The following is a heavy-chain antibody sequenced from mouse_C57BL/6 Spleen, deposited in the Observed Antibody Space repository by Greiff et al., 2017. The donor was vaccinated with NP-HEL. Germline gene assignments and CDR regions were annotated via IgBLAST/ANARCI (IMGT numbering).Heavy chain of an antibody. CDR1: GYTFTDYY. Sequence: VQLQQSGPELVKPGASVKISCKASGYTFTDYYMNWVKQSHGKSLEWIGDINPNNGGTSYNQKFKGKATLTVDKSSSTAYMELRSLTSEDSAVYYCARDGNYVLAYWGQGTLVTVSA. J-gene: IGHJ3*01. CDR2: INPNNGGT. V-gene: IGHV1-26*01. D-gene: IGHD2-1*01. CDR3: ARDGNYVLAY.